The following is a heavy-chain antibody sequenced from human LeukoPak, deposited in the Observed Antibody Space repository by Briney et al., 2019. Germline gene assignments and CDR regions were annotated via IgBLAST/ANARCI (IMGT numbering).Heavy chain of an antibody. V-gene: IGHV4-39*01. Sequence: SETLSLTCAVYGGSFSSYYWGWIRQPPGKGLEWIGSIYYSGSTYYNPSLKSRVTISVDTSKNQFSLKLSSVTAADTAVYHCARRISGWVFDYWGQGTLVTVSS. CDR1: GGSFSSYY. D-gene: IGHD6-19*01. J-gene: IGHJ4*02. CDR2: IYYSGST. CDR3: ARRISGWVFDY.